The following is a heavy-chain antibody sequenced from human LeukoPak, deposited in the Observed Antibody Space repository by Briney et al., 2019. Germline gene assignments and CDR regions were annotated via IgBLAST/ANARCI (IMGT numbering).Heavy chain of an antibody. J-gene: IGHJ4*02. V-gene: IGHV1-8*03. D-gene: IGHD3-10*01. CDR3: ARNIITMVRGVITFFDY. CDR2: MNPNSGNT. CDR1: GYTFTSYD. Sequence: ASVKVSCKASGYTFTSYDINWVRQATGQGLEWMGWMNPNSGNTGYAQKFQGRVTITRNTSISTAYMELSSLRSEDTAVYYCARNIITMVRGVITFFDYWGQGTLVTVSS.